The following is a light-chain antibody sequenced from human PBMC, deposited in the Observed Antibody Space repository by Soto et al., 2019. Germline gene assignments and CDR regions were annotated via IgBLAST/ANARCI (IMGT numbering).Light chain of an antibody. Sequence: QSALTQPPSASGSPGQSVTISYTGTNSDVGGYNYVSWYQQYPGKAPKLMISGVSERPSGVPDRFSGSKSGNTASLTISGLQAEDEADYYCCSYVDTDTWVFGGGTKVTVL. CDR1: NSDVGGYNY. J-gene: IGLJ3*02. V-gene: IGLV2-11*01. CDR3: CSYVDTDTWV. CDR2: GVS.